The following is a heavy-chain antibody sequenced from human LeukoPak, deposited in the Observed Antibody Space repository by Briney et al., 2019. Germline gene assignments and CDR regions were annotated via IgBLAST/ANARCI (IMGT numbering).Heavy chain of an antibody. J-gene: IGHJ6*04. Sequence: SETLSLTCAVYGGSFSGYYWSWIRQPPGKGLEWIGEINHSGSTNYNPSLKSRVTISVDTSKNQFSLKLSSVTAADTAVYYCAADHRGLGFGVWGKGTTVTISS. V-gene: IGHV4-34*01. CDR2: INHSGST. CDR1: GGSFSGYY. CDR3: AADHRGLGFGV. D-gene: IGHD1-14*01.